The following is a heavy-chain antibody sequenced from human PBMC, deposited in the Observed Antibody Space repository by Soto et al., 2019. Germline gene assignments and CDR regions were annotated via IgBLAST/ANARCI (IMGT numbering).Heavy chain of an antibody. D-gene: IGHD1-7*01. CDR1: GGSISSYY. J-gene: IGHJ5*02. Sequence: PSETLSLTCTVSGGSISSYYWSWVRQPPGKGLEWIGYIYYSGSTNYNPSLKSRVTISVDTSKNQFSLKLSSVTAADTAVYYCARGEGTGTQKWFDPWGQGTLVTVSS. V-gene: IGHV4-59*01. CDR3: ARGEGTGTQKWFDP. CDR2: IYYSGST.